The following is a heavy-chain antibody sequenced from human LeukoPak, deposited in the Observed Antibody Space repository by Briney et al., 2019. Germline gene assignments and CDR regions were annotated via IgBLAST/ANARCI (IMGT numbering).Heavy chain of an antibody. J-gene: IGHJ4*02. V-gene: IGHV4-4*09. CDR1: AASISNYY. CDR3: ASPRSGYRYTFDY. Sequence: SSETLSPTCAVSAASISNYYWSWIRQAPGKGLEWIGYISTSGSTNYNPSLKSRVSISLDTSKNRFSLNLNFVTAADMAVYYCASPRSGYRYTFDYWGQGALVTVSS. CDR2: ISTSGST. D-gene: IGHD3-22*01.